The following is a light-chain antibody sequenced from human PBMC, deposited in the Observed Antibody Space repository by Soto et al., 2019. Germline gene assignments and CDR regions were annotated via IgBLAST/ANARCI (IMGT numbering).Light chain of an antibody. CDR1: RSNIGAGYD. J-gene: IGLJ2*01. Sequence: QPVLTQPPSVSGAPGQRVTISCTGSRSNIGAGYDVHWYQHIPGTAPRLLIYDNNNRPSGVPDRFSGSKSGTSASLAITGLQAEDEAGYYCQSYDNSLSGYVVFGGGTKLTVL. CDR2: DNN. CDR3: QSYDNSLSGYVV. V-gene: IGLV1-40*01.